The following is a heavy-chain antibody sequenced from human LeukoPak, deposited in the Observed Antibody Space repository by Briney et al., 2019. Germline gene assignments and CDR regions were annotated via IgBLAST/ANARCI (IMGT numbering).Heavy chain of an antibody. CDR2: ISSSSSYI. D-gene: IGHD4-23*01. CDR1: GFTFSSYS. J-gene: IGHJ6*02. Sequence: GGSLRLSCAASGFTFSSYSMHWLRQAPGKGPEWVSSISSSSSYIYYADSVKGRFTISRDNAKNSLYLQMNSLRAEDTAVYYCAGTYGGNSYYYYGMDHWGQGTTVTVSS. V-gene: IGHV3-21*01. CDR3: AGTYGGNSYYYYGMDH.